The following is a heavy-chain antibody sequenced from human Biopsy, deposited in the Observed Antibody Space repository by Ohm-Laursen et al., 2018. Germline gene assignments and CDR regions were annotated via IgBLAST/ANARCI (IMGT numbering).Heavy chain of an antibody. D-gene: IGHD6-19*01. CDR3: ARGRLRAVARFDY. Sequence: GTLSLTCAVYGGSFSSFYWTWIRQPPGKGPEWIGDISDSGSTNYKPSLKSRVIISVDTSKNQFSLKLSSVTAADTAVYYCARGRLRAVARFDYWGQGTLVTVSS. J-gene: IGHJ4*02. CDR1: GGSFSSFY. CDR2: ISDSGST. V-gene: IGHV4-59*12.